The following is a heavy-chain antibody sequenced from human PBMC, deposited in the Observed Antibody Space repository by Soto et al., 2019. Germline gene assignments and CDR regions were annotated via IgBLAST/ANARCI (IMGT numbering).Heavy chain of an antibody. CDR3: ARGAEYSSFPWYYFVY. Sequence: GGSLRLSCAASGFTFSSYGMHWVRQAPGKGLEWVAVIWYDGSNKYYADSVKGRFTISRDNSKNMLYLQMNSLRAEDTAVYYCARGAEYSSFPWYYFVYWGQGTLVTVSS. J-gene: IGHJ4*02. CDR1: GFTFSSYG. V-gene: IGHV3-33*01. CDR2: IWYDGSNK. D-gene: IGHD6-6*01.